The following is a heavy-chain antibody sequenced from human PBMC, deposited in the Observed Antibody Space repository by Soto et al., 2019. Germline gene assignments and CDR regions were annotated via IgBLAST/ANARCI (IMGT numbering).Heavy chain of an antibody. CDR3: ARVRGYCSSTSCYSVPRFYYYYYMDV. CDR1: GGSFSGYY. D-gene: IGHD2-2*01. Sequence: SETLSLTCAVYGGSFSGYYWSWIRQPPGKGLEWIGEINHSGSTNYNPSLKSRVTISVDTSKNQFSLKLSSVTAADTAVYYCARVRGYCSSTSCYSVPRFYYYYYMDVWGKGTTVTVSS. CDR2: INHSGST. V-gene: IGHV4-34*01. J-gene: IGHJ6*03.